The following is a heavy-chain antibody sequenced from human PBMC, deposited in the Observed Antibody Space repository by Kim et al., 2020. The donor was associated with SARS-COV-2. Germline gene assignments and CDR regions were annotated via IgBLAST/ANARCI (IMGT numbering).Heavy chain of an antibody. D-gene: IGHD3-3*02. CDR3: ARAIRGGMDV. J-gene: IGHJ6*02. CDR2: GT. Sequence: GTNYAQKFPGWVTMPRDTSISTAYMELSRLRSDDTAVYYCARAIRGGMDVWGQGTTVTVSS. V-gene: IGHV1-2*04.